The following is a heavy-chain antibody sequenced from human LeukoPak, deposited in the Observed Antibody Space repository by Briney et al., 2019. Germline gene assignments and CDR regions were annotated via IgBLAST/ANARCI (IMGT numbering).Heavy chain of an antibody. V-gene: IGHV3-11*04. J-gene: IGHJ4*02. CDR1: GFTFSDHY. Sequence: PGGSLRLSCAASGFTFSDHYMSWIRQAPGKELEWISYISSSGSIRQYAESVRGRFTISRDNAKNSLFLQMNSLRAEDTAVYYCARDGDCSSTSCYSYWGQGTLVTVSS. D-gene: IGHD2-2*01. CDR3: ARDGDCSSTSCYSY. CDR2: ISSSGSIR.